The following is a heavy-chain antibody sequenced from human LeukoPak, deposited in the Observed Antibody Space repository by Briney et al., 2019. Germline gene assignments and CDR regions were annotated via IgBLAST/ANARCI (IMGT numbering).Heavy chain of an antibody. D-gene: IGHD3-22*01. CDR1: GGSISSYY. CDR3: ARHYYDSSGYYTSRVDWFDP. CDR2: NYTSGST. J-gene: IGHJ5*02. V-gene: IGHV4-4*07. Sequence: PSETLSLTCTVSGGSISSYYWSWIRQPAGKGLEWIGRNYTSGSTNYNPSLKSRVTISVDTSKNQFSLKLSSVTAADTAVYYCARHYYDSSGYYTSRVDWFDPWGQGTLVTVSS.